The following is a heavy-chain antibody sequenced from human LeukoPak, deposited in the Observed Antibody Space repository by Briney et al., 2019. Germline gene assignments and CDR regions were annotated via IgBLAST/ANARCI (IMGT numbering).Heavy chain of an antibody. V-gene: IGHV3-7*05. J-gene: IGHJ4*02. Sequence: AGGPLRLSCAASGFIFSNYLMSWVRKAPGKGLGRVTNIKEDGSEKYYGDSVKGRFTISRDNAKNSLYLQINSLRAEDTALFYCARGREGTLDYWGQGTLVTVSS. D-gene: IGHD5-24*01. CDR1: GFIFSNYL. CDR3: ARGREGTLDY. CDR2: IKEDGSEK.